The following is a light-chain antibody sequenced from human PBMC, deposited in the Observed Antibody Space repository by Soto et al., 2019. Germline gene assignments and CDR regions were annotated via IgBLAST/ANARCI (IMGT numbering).Light chain of an antibody. CDR3: SSYPSGRSSVL. J-gene: IGLJ6*01. Sequence: QSALTQPASVSGSPGQSITISCTGSNNDVGGYNYVSWYQQHPGKAPKLMIYEVSNRPLGVSNRFSGSKSGNTASLTISGLRDEDEADYSCSSYPSGRSSVLVGSGTKLTV. CDR1: NNDVGGYNY. V-gene: IGLV2-14*01. CDR2: EVS.